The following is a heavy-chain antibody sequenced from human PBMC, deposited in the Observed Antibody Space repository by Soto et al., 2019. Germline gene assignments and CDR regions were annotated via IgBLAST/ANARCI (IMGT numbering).Heavy chain of an antibody. CDR3: ERGGTLGGADV. J-gene: IGHJ6*02. D-gene: IGHD3-16*01. CDR2: IYYSGST. V-gene: IGHV4-59*01. CDR1: GNSISTYY. Sequence: SETLSLTCTVSGNSISTYYWGWIRQPPGRGLEWIGYIYYSGSTNYNPSLKSRATLSVGTSKNQFSLKLRSVTAADTAVYYCERGGTLGGADVWGPGTTVTVSS.